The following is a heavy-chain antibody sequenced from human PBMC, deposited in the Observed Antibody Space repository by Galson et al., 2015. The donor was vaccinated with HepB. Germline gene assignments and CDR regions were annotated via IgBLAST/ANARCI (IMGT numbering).Heavy chain of an antibody. V-gene: IGHV1-18*01. CDR1: GYSFTSYG. CDR3: ARDLEAETTDAFDI. Sequence: SVKVSCKASGYSFTSYGVTWVRQAPGQGLQWMGWISGYNGRAIYAQEFQGRVTLTTDTSTTTASMEVRRLASDDTAIYYCARDLEAETTDAFDIWGQGTMVIVSS. J-gene: IGHJ3*02. CDR2: ISGYNGRA. D-gene: IGHD1-14*01.